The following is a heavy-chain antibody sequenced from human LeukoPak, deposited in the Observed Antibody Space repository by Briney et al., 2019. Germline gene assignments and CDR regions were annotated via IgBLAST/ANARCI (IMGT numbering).Heavy chain of an antibody. CDR2: IYYSGST. CDR3: ARAQGGTADY. J-gene: IGHJ4*02. V-gene: IGHV4-30-4*08. Sequence: SETLSLTCTVSGGSISSSSYYWGWIRQPPGKGLEWIGYIYYSGSTYYNPSLKSRVTISVDTSKNQFSLKLSSVTAADTAVYYCARAQGGTADYWGQGTLVTVSS. CDR1: GGSISSSSYY. D-gene: IGHD1-1*01.